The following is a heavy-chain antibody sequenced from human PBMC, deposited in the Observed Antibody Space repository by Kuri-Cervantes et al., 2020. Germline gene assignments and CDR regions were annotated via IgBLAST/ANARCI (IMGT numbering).Heavy chain of an antibody. D-gene: IGHD2-15*01. J-gene: IGHJ3*02. CDR3: ARYCSGGSCYDAFDI. CDR2: IYYSGST. V-gene: IGHV4-59*01. Sequence: SETLSLTCAVYGGSFSGYYWSWIRQPPGKGLEWIGYIYYSGSTNYNPSLKSRVTISVDTSKNQFSLKLSSVTAADTAVYYCARYCSGGSCYDAFDIWGQGTMVTVSS. CDR1: GGSFSGYY.